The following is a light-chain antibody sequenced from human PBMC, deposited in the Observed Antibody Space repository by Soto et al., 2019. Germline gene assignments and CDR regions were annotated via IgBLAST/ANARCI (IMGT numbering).Light chain of an antibody. Sequence: EIVLKQSPGTLSLSPGERATLSCRASQSVSSSYLAWYQQKPGQGPRLLIYGSSSRATGIPDRFSGRGSGTDFTLTISRLETEDFEVYYCQQYGSSPLLTFGGGTKVEIK. J-gene: IGKJ4*01. CDR2: GSS. CDR1: QSVSSSY. CDR3: QQYGSSPLLT. V-gene: IGKV3-20*01.